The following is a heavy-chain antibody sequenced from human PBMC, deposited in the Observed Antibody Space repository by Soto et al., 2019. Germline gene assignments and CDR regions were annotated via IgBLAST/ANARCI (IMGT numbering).Heavy chain of an antibody. CDR3: ARSITIFGVVIFSYYYGMDV. CDR2: INPSGGST. CDR1: GYPFTRYY. J-gene: IGHJ6*02. V-gene: IGHV1-46*01. Sequence: ASLKVSCKASGYPFTRYYMHWVRQAPGQGLEWMGIINPSGGSTSYAQKFQGRVTMTRDTSTSTVYMELSSLRSEDTAVYYCARSITIFGVVIFSYYYGMDVWGQGTTVTVSS. D-gene: IGHD3-3*01.